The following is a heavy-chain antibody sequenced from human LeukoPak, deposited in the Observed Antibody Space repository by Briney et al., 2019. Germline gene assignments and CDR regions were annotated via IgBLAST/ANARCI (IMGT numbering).Heavy chain of an antibody. CDR2: ICPKNGVT. V-gene: IGHV1-2*02. J-gene: IGHJ4*02. Sequence: ASVKVSCKASGYTFTTYYMHWVRQAPGQGLEWMGWICPKNGVTNYAQKFQGRVTMTRDTSIGIVYMEMSRLRPDDTAVYYCVRENWYYDYWGQGTLVTVSS. CDR1: GYTFTTYY. D-gene: IGHD1-7*01. CDR3: VRENWYYDY.